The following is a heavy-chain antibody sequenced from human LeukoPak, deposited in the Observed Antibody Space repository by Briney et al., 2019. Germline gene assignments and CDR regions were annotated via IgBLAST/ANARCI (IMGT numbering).Heavy chain of an antibody. CDR2: FDPEDGET. V-gene: IGHV1-24*01. CDR1: GYTLTELS. CDR3: ARDRGIAAAGNQNWFDP. J-gene: IGHJ5*02. D-gene: IGHD6-13*01. Sequence: ASVKVSCKVSGYTLTELSMHWVRQAPGKGLEWMGGFDPEDGETINAQKFQGRVTMTEDTSTDTAYMELSSLRSEDTAVYYCARDRGIAAAGNQNWFDPWGQGTLVTVSS.